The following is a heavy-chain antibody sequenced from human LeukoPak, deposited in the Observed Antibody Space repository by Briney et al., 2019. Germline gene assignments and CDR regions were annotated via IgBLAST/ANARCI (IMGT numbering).Heavy chain of an antibody. CDR1: GFTFNSYL. CDR3: ARSNPNRNALDL. V-gene: IGHV3-7*01. J-gene: IGHJ3*01. CDR2: IKKDGSEE. D-gene: IGHD1-14*01. Sequence: GGSLRLSCAASGFTFNSYLMSWVRQAPGRGLEWVADIKKDGSEENYLDSVKGGFTVSRDNAKNSLFLQMNSLRGEDTAVYYCARSNPNRNALDLWGQGTMVTISS.